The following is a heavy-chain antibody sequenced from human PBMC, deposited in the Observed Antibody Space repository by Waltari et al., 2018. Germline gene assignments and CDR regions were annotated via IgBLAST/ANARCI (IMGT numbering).Heavy chain of an antibody. CDR1: GGSLSSYS. Sequence: QLQLQQWGAGVLQPSETLSLTCAVYGGSLSSYSWGWIRTPPGEGLEWIGEINHAGYTNYNPSLRSRVTLLVDTSKSQFSLKLNSVNAADTAVYYCVRLEDCTGPGGNCYSGDSFAMDVWGQGTTVTVSS. V-gene: IGHV4-34*02. D-gene: IGHD2-8*02. CDR2: INHAGYT. CDR3: VRLEDCTGPGGNCYSGDSFAMDV. J-gene: IGHJ6*02.